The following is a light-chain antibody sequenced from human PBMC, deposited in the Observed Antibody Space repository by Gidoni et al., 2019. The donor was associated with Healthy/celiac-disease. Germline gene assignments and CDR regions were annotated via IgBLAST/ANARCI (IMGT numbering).Light chain of an antibody. CDR3: QQSYSTRWT. CDR1: QSISSY. V-gene: IGKV1-39*01. Sequence: DIQMTQSPSSLSASVGDRVTITCRASQSISSYLNWYQQKPGKAPKLLIYAASSLQSGVPSRFSGSGSGTDFTLTISSLQPEDFANYYWQQSYSTRWTFGQGTKVEIK. CDR2: AAS. J-gene: IGKJ1*01.